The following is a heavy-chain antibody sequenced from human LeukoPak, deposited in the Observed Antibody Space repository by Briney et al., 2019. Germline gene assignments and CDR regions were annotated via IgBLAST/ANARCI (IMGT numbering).Heavy chain of an antibody. CDR3: ARCVSSSGEYNWFDP. D-gene: IGHD6-25*01. J-gene: IGHJ5*02. Sequence: GGSLRLSCAASGFTFSDYYMSWIRQAPGKGLEWVSYISSSGSTIYYADSVKGRFTISRGNGKNSLYLQMNSLRAEDTAVYYCARCVSSSGEYNWFDPWGQGTLVTVSS. CDR2: ISSSGSTI. CDR1: GFTFSDYY. V-gene: IGHV3-11*04.